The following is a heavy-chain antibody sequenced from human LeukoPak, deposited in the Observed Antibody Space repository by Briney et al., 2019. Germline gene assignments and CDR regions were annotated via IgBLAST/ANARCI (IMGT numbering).Heavy chain of an antibody. CDR2: IDGSGSS. CDR3: ASLRKRGGAFDL. CDR1: GYSISSGYL. J-gene: IGHJ3*01. V-gene: IGHV4-38-2*02. Sequence: SETLSLTCTVSGYSISSGYLWGWIRQPPGKGLEWIGSIDGSGSSYYNPSLKSRVTISVDTSRNQFSLKMTSVTAADTAVYYCASLRKRGGAFDLWGQGTVVTVSS.